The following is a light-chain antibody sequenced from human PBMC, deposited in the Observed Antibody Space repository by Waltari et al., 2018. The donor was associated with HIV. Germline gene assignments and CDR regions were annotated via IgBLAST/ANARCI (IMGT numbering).Light chain of an antibody. J-gene: IGLJ3*02. CDR3: AAWDDSLNGPL. Sequence: QSVLTQPPSASGPPGQRVPISCPGSSSNIGRNSVTWYQHLPGTAPKVLMYSNNQRPSGVPERFSGSKSGTSASLAISGLQSEDEADYYCAAWDDSLNGPLFGGGTKLTVL. CDR2: SNN. CDR1: SSNIGRNS. V-gene: IGLV1-44*01.